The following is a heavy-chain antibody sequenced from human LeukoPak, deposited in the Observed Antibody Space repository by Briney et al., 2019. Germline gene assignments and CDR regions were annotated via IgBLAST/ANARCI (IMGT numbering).Heavy chain of an antibody. CDR2: IKHDGSED. CDR3: ARRAGAYSHPYDY. D-gene: IGHD4/OR15-4a*01. Sequence: PGGSLRLSCAASGFTFSNYWMTWVRQAPGKGLEWVANIKHDGSEDYYLDSVKGRFTISRDNSKNTLYLQMNSLRAEDTAVYYCARRAGAYSHPYDYWGQGTLVTVSS. J-gene: IGHJ4*02. CDR1: GFTFSNYW. V-gene: IGHV3-7*03.